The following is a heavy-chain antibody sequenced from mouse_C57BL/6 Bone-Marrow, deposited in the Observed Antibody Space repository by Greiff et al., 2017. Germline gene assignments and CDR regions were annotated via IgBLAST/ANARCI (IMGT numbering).Heavy chain of an antibody. J-gene: IGHJ2*01. CDR3: ARIGELGREDFDY. CDR1: GFSLSTFGMG. D-gene: IGHD4-1*01. V-gene: IGHV8-8*01. CDR2: IWWDDDK. Sequence: QVQLQQSGPGILQPSQTLSLTCSFSGFSLSTFGMGVGWIRQPSGKGLEWLAHIWWDDDKYYNPALKSRLTISKDTSKNQVFRKIANVDTADTATYYCARIGELGREDFDYWGQGTTLTVSS.